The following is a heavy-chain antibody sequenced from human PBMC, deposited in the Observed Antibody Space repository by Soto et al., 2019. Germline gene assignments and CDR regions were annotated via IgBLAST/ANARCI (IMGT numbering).Heavy chain of an antibody. D-gene: IGHD5-18*01. Sequence: SETLSLTCTVSGGSISSYYWNWIRQPLGKGLEWIGYIYYSGSTNYNPSLRSRVTISVDTSKNQFSLKLNSVTAADTAVYYCARVRDGYTFGPVDYWGQGTLVTVSS. V-gene: IGHV4-59*01. CDR1: GGSISSYY. CDR3: ARVRDGYTFGPVDY. J-gene: IGHJ4*02. CDR2: IYYSGST.